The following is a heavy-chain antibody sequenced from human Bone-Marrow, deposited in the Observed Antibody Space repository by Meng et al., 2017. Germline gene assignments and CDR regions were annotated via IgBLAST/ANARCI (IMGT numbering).Heavy chain of an antibody. J-gene: IGHJ6*02. Sequence: GESLKISCAASGFTFSSYAMHWVRQAPGKGLEWVAVISYDGSNKYYADSVKGRFTISRDNSKNTLYLQMNSLRAEDTAVYYCARDQAGRDISNYYYYYGMDVWGQGTTVTVSS. V-gene: IGHV3-30*04. CDR3: ARDQAGRDISNYYYYYGMDV. CDR2: ISYDGSNK. CDR1: GFTFSSYA. D-gene: IGHD3-9*01.